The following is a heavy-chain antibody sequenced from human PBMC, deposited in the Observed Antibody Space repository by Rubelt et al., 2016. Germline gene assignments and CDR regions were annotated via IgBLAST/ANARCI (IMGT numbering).Heavy chain of an antibody. J-gene: IGHJ6*03. Sequence: QVQLQQWGAGLLKPSETLSLTCAVYGGSFSGYYWSWIRQPPGKGLEWIGEINHSGSTNYNPSLKSRVTISVDTSKNQFSLTRRSVTAADTAVYYCATGAVRYYYYMDAWGKGTTVTVSS. CDR2: INHSGST. CDR3: ATGAVRYYYYMDA. CDR1: GGSFSGYY. V-gene: IGHV4-34*01.